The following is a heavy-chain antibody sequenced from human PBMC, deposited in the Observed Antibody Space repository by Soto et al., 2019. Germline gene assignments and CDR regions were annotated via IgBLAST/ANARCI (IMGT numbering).Heavy chain of an antibody. V-gene: IGHV3-15*06. CDR3: PTEGYSYGHHGLDY. D-gene: IGHD2-15*01. CDR2: IKSRASGGTT. J-gene: IGHJ4*02. CDR1: GFKVSDAW. Sequence: GGSLRLSCAGSGFKVSDAWMSWVRQAPGKGLEWVGRIKSRASGGTTQYADSVKGRFVLSRDDSENTVYLEMNSLVLEDTAVYYCPTEGYSYGHHGLDYWGQGTLVTVSS.